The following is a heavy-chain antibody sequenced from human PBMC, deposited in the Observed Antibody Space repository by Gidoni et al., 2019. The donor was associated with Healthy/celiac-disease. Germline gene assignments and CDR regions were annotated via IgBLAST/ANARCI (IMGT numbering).Heavy chain of an antibody. J-gene: IGHJ4*02. CDR3: ARDYCSGGSCSIPFDY. CDR2: ISDYNGNT. D-gene: IGHD2-15*01. Sequence: QVQLVQSGAEVKKPGASVKVSCKASGYTFTSHGISWVRQAPGQGLEWMGWISDYNGNTNYAQKLQGRVTMTTDTSTSTAYMELRSLRSDDTAVYYCARDYCSGGSCSIPFDYWGQGTLVTVSS. V-gene: IGHV1-18*04. CDR1: GYTFTSHG.